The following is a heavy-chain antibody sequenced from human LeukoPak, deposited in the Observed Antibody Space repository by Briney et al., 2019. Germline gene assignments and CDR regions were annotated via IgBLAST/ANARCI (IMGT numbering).Heavy chain of an antibody. Sequence: SETLSLTCTVSGGSISSYYWSWIRQPPGKRLEWIGHIYYSGSTNYNPSLKSRVTISLDRSKDQFSLKLSSVTAADTAVYYCARVNAVIGGNAFDIWGQGTMVTVSS. CDR1: GGSISSYY. V-gene: IGHV4-59*01. CDR3: ARVNAVIGGNAFDI. J-gene: IGHJ3*02. D-gene: IGHD3-22*01. CDR2: IYYSGST.